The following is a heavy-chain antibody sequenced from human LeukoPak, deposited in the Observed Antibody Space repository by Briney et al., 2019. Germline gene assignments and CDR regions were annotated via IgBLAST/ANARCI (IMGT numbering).Heavy chain of an antibody. CDR1: GGFISSNNYC. J-gene: IGHJ4*02. V-gene: IGHV4-39*07. Sequence: SETLSLTCTVSGGFISSNNYCWGWVRPPGGKGLGWVVTIFHSGTAYYNPSLKSGVTMSVDTSKNQFSLRLSSVTAADTAVYYCARVGFATPDFDYWGQGALVAVSS. CDR2: IFHSGTA. D-gene: IGHD1-26*01. CDR3: ARVGFATPDFDY.